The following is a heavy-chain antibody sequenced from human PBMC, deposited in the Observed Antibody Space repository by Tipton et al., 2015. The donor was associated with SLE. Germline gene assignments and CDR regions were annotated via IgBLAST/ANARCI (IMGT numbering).Heavy chain of an antibody. CDR3: AREAQYDSSAPFFDS. CDR2: IYYNGNT. V-gene: IGHV4-31*11. CDR1: GGSFSGYY. Sequence: TLSLTCAVYGGSFSGYYWSWIRQHPGKGLEYIGYIYYNGNTYYNPSLKSRVTISLDTSKNQFSLKLTSVTAADTAVFYCAREAQYDSSAPFFDSWGQGTLVTVSS. D-gene: IGHD6-6*01. J-gene: IGHJ4*02.